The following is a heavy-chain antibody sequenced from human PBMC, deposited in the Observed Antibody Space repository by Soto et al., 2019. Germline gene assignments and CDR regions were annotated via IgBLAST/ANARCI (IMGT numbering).Heavy chain of an antibody. V-gene: IGHV4-39*01. D-gene: IGHD4-4*01. Sequence: PSETLSLTCTVSYGSISVSNVFWGWVRQPPGKGLEWIRNIDYSGTAYFNPSLGTRVTFPVDTSKNQFSLTLYSVTAADTAVYYCARTTGRHLDFWGQGILVTV. CDR1: YGSISVSNVF. J-gene: IGHJ4*02. CDR2: IDYSGTA. CDR3: ARTTGRHLDF.